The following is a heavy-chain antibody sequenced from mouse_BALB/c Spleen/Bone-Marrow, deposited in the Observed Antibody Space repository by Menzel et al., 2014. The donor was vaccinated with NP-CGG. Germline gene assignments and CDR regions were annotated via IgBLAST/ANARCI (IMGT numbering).Heavy chain of an antibody. Sequence: EVQLVESGPGLVKPSQSLSLTCSVSGYSITSGYYWNWIRQFPGNKLEWMDYISYDGSNNYNPSLKNRISITRDTSKNQVFLKFNCVTTEDTATYYCARGGDWFIDVWGPGTTVTVSS. CDR1: GYSITSGYY. J-gene: IGHJ1*01. V-gene: IGHV3-6*02. D-gene: IGHD2-2*01. CDR3: ARGGDWFIDV. CDR2: ISYDGSN.